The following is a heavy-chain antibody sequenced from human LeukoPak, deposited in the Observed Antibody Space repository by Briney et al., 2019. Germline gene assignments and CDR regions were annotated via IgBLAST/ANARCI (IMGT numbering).Heavy chain of an antibody. CDR2: ISSSSSYI. CDR1: GFTFSSYS. J-gene: IGHJ4*02. CDR3: ARNYYDSSGLIDY. D-gene: IGHD3-22*01. Sequence: PGGSLRLSCSASGFTFSSYSMNWVRQAPGKGLEWVSSISSSSSYIYYADSVKGRFTISRDNAKNSLYLQMNSLRAEDTAVYYCARNYYDSSGLIDYWDQGTLVTVSS. V-gene: IGHV3-21*01.